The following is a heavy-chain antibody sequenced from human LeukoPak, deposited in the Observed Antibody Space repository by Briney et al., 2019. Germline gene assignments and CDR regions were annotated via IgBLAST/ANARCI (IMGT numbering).Heavy chain of an antibody. V-gene: IGHV3-74*01. J-gene: IGHJ6*03. Sequence: GGSLRLSCAASGFAFSRYWMHWVRQAPGKGLVWVSRVNGDGSTTTYADSVKGRFTISRDNAKNSLFLQMNSLTAEDTAVYYCARDPYSGGYWNYYYYYMDVWGKGTTVTISS. CDR3: ARDPYSGGYWNYYYYYMDV. CDR2: VNGDGSTT. D-gene: IGHD1-26*01. CDR1: GFAFSRYW.